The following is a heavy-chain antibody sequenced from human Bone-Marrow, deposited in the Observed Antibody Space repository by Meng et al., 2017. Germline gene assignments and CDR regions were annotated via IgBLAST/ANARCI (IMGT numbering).Heavy chain of an antibody. CDR3: ARSPIDKYDLSALPLDY. D-gene: IGHD3-16*01. Sequence: GGSLRLSCAASGFSFSTYAMSWVRHAPGKGLEWVSALSGGGFTTYYADSVKGRFTISRDNSKNTVFLQINSLRVEDTALYYCARSPIDKYDLSALPLDYWGQGTLVTVSS. CDR1: GFSFSTYA. J-gene: IGHJ4*02. CDR2: LSGGGFTT. V-gene: IGHV3-23*01.